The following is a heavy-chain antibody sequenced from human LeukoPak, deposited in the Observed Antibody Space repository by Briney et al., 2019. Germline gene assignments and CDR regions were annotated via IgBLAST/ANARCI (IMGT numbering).Heavy chain of an antibody. J-gene: IGHJ5*02. D-gene: IGHD3-3*01. CDR2: ISSSSSYI. V-gene: IGHV3-21*01. CDR1: GFTFSSYS. Sequence: GGSLRLSCAASGFTFSSYSMNWVRQAPGKGLEWVSSISSSSSYIYYADSVKGRFTISRDNAKNSLYLQMNSLRAEDTAVYYCARGRVYDFWSGYGWFDPWGQGTLVTVSS. CDR3: ARGRVYDFWSGYGWFDP.